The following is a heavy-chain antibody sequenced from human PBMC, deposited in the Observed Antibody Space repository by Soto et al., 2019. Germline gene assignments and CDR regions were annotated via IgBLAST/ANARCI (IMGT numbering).Heavy chain of an antibody. Sequence: ASVKVSCKSSGYTFTSYYMHWVRQAPGQGLEWMGIINPSGGSTRYAQKFQGRVTMTRDTSTSTVYMELSSLRSEDTAVYYCARGLIYDSSGYYFDYWGQGTLVTVSS. V-gene: IGHV1-46*01. CDR1: GYTFTSYY. CDR3: ARGLIYDSSGYYFDY. D-gene: IGHD3-22*01. CDR2: INPSGGST. J-gene: IGHJ4*02.